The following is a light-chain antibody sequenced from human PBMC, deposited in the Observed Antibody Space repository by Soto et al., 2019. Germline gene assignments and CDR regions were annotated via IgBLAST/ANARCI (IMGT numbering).Light chain of an antibody. CDR3: TSYTTSSTYV. Sequence: QSALTQPASVSGSPGQSITISCTGTSSDVGGYNFVSWYQHHPGKAPKLIIYDVNNRPSGVSNRFSGSKSGNTASLTISGLQAEDEADYYCTSYTTSSTYVFVTGTQLTVL. V-gene: IGLV2-14*03. CDR2: DVN. J-gene: IGLJ1*01. CDR1: SSDVGGYNF.